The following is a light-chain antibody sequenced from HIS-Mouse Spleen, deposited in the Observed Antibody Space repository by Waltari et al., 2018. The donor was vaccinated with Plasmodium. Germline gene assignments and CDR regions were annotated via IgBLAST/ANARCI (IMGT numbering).Light chain of an antibody. Sequence: SYELTQPPSVSVSPGQTARITCSGDALPKKYAYWYQQKSGQAPVQVIYEDSKRPSGIPWRFSGASSGTRATLTISGAQVEDEADYYCYSTDSSGNHRVFGGGTKLTVL. J-gene: IGLJ3*02. CDR3: YSTDSSGNHRV. V-gene: IGLV3-10*01. CDR1: ALPKKY. CDR2: EDS.